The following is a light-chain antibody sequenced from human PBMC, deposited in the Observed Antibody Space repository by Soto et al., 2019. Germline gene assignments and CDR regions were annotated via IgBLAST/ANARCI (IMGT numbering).Light chain of an antibody. CDR2: KAS. Sequence: DIQMTQSPSTLSASVGDRFTLPCRASQSNSSRLAWYQQKPGKAPKHLIYKASSLESGVPSRFSGSGSGTEFTLTISSLQPDDFATYYCQQYNSYSRTFGQGTKVDIK. J-gene: IGKJ1*01. CDR3: QQYNSYSRT. CDR1: QSNSSR. V-gene: IGKV1-5*03.